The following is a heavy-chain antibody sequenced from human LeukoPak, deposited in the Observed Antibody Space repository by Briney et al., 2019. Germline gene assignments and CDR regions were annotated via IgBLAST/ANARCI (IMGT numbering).Heavy chain of an antibody. V-gene: IGHV3-7*01. D-gene: IGHD2-8*02. Sequence: GGCLRPARAASAPSFRNYWMSSVRHAPGKGLEWVANIRGGGYTKNYVDSVKGLFAISRDNAANSLHLQMDSLMAEDSDRYYCAGSFAYCTDNICALGAQGILVTVSS. J-gene: IGHJ4*02. CDR3: AGSFAYCTDNICAL. CDR2: IRGGGYTK. CDR1: APSFRNYW.